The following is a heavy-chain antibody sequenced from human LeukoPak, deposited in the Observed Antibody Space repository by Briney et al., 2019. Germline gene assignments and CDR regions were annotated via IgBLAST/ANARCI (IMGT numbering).Heavy chain of an antibody. J-gene: IGHJ4*02. CDR2: IIPMFGTA. D-gene: IGHD2-2*01. V-gene: IGHV1-69*01. Sequence: ASVKVSCKASGGTFSSYAISWVRQAPGQGLEWMGGIIPMFGTANYAQKFQGRVTITADESTSTAYMELSSLRSEDTAVYYCARGDCSSTSCPRDYWGQGTLVTVSS. CDR3: ARGDCSSTSCPRDY. CDR1: GGTFSSYA.